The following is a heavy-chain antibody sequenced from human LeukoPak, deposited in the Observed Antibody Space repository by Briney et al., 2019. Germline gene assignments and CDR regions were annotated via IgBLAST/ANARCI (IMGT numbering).Heavy chain of an antibody. CDR1: GGSFSGYY. CDR3: ARVAWSGVDY. CDR2: INHSGST. Sequence: PSETLSLTCAVYGGSFSGYYWSWIRQPPGKGLEWIGEINHSGSTNYNPSLKSRVTISVDTSKNQFSLKLSSVTAADTAVYYCARVAWSGVDYWGQGTLVTVSS. V-gene: IGHV4-34*01. D-gene: IGHD3-3*01. J-gene: IGHJ4*02.